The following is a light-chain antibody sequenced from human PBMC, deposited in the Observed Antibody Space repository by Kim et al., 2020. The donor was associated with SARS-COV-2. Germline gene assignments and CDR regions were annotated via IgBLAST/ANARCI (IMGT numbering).Light chain of an antibody. J-gene: IGKJ1*01. CDR3: QQYNIYPWT. V-gene: IGKV1-16*01. CDR1: QGISNH. Sequence: IQMTQSPSSLSASVGDRVIITCRASQGISNHLAWFQQKPGEAPKSLIYAAVSLESGVPSRFRGSTSGTEFTLTITSLQPEDFATYYCQQYNIYPWTFGQGTKLEIK. CDR2: AAV.